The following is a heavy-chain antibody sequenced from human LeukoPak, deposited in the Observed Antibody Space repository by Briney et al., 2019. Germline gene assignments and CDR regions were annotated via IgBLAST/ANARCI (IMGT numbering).Heavy chain of an antibody. CDR2: IYYTGNT. D-gene: IGHD3/OR15-3a*01. CDR1: GGSISSYY. V-gene: IGHV4-59*05. CDR3: ARQTGSGLFILP. Sequence: KPSETLSLTCTVSGGSISSYYWSWIRQPAGKGLEWIGRIYYTGNTYYNASLKSQVSISIDTSKNQFSLKLTSVTAADTAVYYCARQTGSGLFILPGGQGTLVTVSS. J-gene: IGHJ4*02.